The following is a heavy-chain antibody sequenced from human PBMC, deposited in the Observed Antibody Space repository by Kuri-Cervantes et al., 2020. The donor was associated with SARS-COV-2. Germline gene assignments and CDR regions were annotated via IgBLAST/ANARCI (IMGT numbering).Heavy chain of an antibody. CDR2: FDPEDGKT. Sequence: APVKVSCKVSGYTLTELSMHWVRQVPGKGLEWMGGFDPEDGKTVYARKFQGRVTMTEDTSTDTAYMELSSLRFEDMAVYYCASTLDYSAYYRSFDYWGQGTLVTVSS. V-gene: IGHV1-24*01. CDR1: GYTLTELS. J-gene: IGHJ4*02. D-gene: IGHD3-22*01. CDR3: ASTLDYSAYYRSFDY.